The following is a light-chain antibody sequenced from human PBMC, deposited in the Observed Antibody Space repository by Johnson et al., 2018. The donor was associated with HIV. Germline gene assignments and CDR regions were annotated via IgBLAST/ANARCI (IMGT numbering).Light chain of an antibody. V-gene: IGLV1-51*01. CDR3: GTGDSSLRAYYV. CDR1: SCDIGNNY. CDR2: DNN. Sequence: QSVLTQAPSVSAAPGQKVTISCSGSSCDIGNNYVSCHQQFPGTAPKLLIYDNNKRSSGIPDRISGSKSGTSATLGITGLQTGDEADYYCGTGDSSLRAYYVFGTGTKVTVL. J-gene: IGLJ1*01.